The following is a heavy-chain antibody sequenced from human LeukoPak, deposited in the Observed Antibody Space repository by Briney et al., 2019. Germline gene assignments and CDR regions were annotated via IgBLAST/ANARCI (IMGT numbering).Heavy chain of an antibody. CDR3: AKEILSGSYFDY. V-gene: IGHV3-30-3*01. Sequence: PGGSLRLSCAASGFTFSSYAMHWVRQAPGKGLEWVAVISYDGSNKYYADSVKGRFTISRDNSKNTLYLQMNSLRAEDTAVYYCAKEILSGSYFDYWGQGTLVTVSS. D-gene: IGHD1-26*01. CDR2: ISYDGSNK. CDR1: GFTFSSYA. J-gene: IGHJ4*02.